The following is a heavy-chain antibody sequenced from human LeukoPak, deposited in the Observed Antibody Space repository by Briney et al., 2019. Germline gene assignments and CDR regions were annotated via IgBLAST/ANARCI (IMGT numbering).Heavy chain of an antibody. Sequence: GASVKVSCKAFGNTFTRYGISWVRQAPGQGLEWMGWISAYNGNTDYAQKFQGRVTMTRDTSISTAYMELRRLTSDDTAVYYCARVNIVVAAYCFYMDVWGKGTTVSVSS. CDR3: ARVNIVVAAYCFYMDV. D-gene: IGHD6-19*01. V-gene: IGHV1-18*01. J-gene: IGHJ6*03. CDR1: GNTFTRYG. CDR2: ISAYNGNT.